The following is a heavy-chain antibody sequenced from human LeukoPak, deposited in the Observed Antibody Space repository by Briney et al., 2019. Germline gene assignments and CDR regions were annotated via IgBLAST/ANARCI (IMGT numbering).Heavy chain of an antibody. CDR3: TRGAGSVDV. J-gene: IGHJ6*02. CDR1: GDGVSSNTAA. V-gene: IGHV6-1*01. Sequence: SQTLSLTCAISGDGVSSNTAAWNWIRQSPSRGLEYLGRTYYRSRWYTDYAPSMTGRITINPDTSKNQFSLQLNSVTPEDTAVYYCTRGAGSVDVWGQGATVTVSS. CDR2: TYYRSRWYT.